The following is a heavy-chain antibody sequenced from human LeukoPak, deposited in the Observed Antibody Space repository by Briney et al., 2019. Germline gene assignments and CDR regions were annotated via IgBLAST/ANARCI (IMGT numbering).Heavy chain of an antibody. CDR1: GFAFSTNW. CDR2: ISTDARTI. Sequence: GGSLRLSCAASGFAFSTNWMHWVRQAPGKGLVWVSHISTDARTITYADFVKGRFTISRDNAKNTLYLQMNSLRAEDTAVYYCARDRQYSSGWYGIRGEYYFDYWGQGTLVTVSS. CDR3: ARDRQYSSGWYGIRGEYYFDY. J-gene: IGHJ4*02. D-gene: IGHD6-19*01. V-gene: IGHV3-74*01.